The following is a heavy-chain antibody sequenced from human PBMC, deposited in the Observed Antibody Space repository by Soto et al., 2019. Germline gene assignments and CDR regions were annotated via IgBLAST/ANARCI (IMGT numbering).Heavy chain of an antibody. J-gene: IGHJ4*02. CDR3: AAVPAASRPVGGY. D-gene: IGHD2-2*01. CDR2: IVVGSGNT. Sequence: GASVKVSCKASGFTFTSSAVQWARQACGQRLEWIGWIVVGSGNTNYAQKFQERVTITRDMSTSTAYMELSSLRSEDTAVYYCAAVPAASRPVGGYWGQGTLVTVSS. CDR1: GFTFTSSA. V-gene: IGHV1-58*01.